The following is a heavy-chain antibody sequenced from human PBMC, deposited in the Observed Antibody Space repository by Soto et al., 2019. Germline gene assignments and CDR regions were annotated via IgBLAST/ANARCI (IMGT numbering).Heavy chain of an antibody. CDR3: ARDGSPAVRNPRTYFDY. D-gene: IGHD2-2*01. Sequence: ASVKVSCKASGYTLTNFYIHWVRQAPGQGLEWMGIINPNGGSTNYAHNFQGRVTITRDTSTSTVYMDLNSLRPEDTAVYYCARDGSPAVRNPRTYFDYWGQGTLVTAPQ. V-gene: IGHV1-46*01. CDR2: INPNGGST. CDR1: GYTLTNFY. J-gene: IGHJ4*02.